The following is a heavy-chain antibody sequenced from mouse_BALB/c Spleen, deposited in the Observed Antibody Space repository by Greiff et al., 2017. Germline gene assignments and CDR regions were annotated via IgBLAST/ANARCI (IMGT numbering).Heavy chain of an antibody. Sequence: QVQLQQSGAELAKPGASVKMSCKASGYTFTSYWMHWVKQRPGQGLEWIGYINPSTGYTEYNQKFKDKATLTADKSSSTAYMQLSSLTSEDSAVYYCARSITTVVALHYYAMDYWGQGTSVTVSS. CDR3: ARSITTVVALHYYAMDY. CDR1: GYTFTSYW. CDR2: INPSTGYT. D-gene: IGHD1-1*01. J-gene: IGHJ4*01. V-gene: IGHV1-7*01.